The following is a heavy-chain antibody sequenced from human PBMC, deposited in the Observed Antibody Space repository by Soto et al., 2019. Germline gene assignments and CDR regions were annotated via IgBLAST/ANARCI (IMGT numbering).Heavy chain of an antibody. D-gene: IGHD6-19*01. Sequence: QVQLVQSGAEVKKPGSSVKVSCKASGGTFSSYAISWVRQAPGQGLEWMGGIIPIFGTANYAQKFQGRVTITADACTSAGYMELSRLRSEDTAVSYSAREPQWAGTLDYWGQGTLVTVSS. J-gene: IGHJ4*02. CDR1: GGTFSSYA. CDR3: AREPQWAGTLDY. V-gene: IGHV1-69*12. CDR2: IIPIFGTA.